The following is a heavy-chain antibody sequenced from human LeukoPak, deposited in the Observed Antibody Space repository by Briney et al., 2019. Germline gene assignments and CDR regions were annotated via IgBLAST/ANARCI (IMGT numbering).Heavy chain of an antibody. CDR2: ISDTSDI. Sequence: AGGSLRLSCAASGFTFRIYGMNWVRQAPGKGLEWVSSISDTSDISYADSVKGRFTVSRDDAKNSVFLQMNSPRLEDTAVYYCARDRGARGRGLAWGQGTLVSVSS. D-gene: IGHD3-10*01. CDR3: ARDRGARGRGLA. J-gene: IGHJ4*02. V-gene: IGHV3-21*06. CDR1: GFTFRIYG.